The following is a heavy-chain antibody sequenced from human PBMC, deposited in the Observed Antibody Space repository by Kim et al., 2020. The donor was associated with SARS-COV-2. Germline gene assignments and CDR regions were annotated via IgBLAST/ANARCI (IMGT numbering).Heavy chain of an antibody. CDR2: INTDTRNP. Sequence: ASVKVSCKASGYTFTTYAIYWVRQAPGQGLEWMGWINTDTRNPTYAQGFTGRFVFSLDTSVSTAYLQINSLKAEDTAVYYCARKIVGGNSAFSVWGQGTPVTVSS. V-gene: IGHV7-4-1*02. J-gene: IGHJ4*02. D-gene: IGHD2-15*01. CDR3: ARKIVGGNSAFSV. CDR1: GYTFTTYA.